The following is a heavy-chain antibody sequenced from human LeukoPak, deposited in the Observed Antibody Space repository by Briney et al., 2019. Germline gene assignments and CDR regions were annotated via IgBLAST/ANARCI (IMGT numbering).Heavy chain of an antibody. J-gene: IGHJ6*03. CDR3: ARAGFSAANSNYYMDV. CDR1: GGTFSSYT. V-gene: IGHV1-69*02. CDR2: IIPILGIA. Sequence: ASVKVSCKASGGTFSSYTISWVRQAPGQGLEWMGRIIPILGIANYAQKFQGRVTITAVKSTSTAYMELSSLRSEDTAVYYCARAGFSAANSNYYMDVWGKGTTVTVSS. D-gene: IGHD6-25*01.